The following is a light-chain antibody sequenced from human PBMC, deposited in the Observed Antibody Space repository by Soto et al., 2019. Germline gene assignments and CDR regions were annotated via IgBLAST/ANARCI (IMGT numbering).Light chain of an antibody. CDR3: QQYENYWT. CDR1: QTISIW. V-gene: IGKV1-5*03. Sequence: IHMTDAPSTLSGSVLDRVTITFRASQTISIWLACYQQKPGKAPKLLIYKASTLKSGVPSRFSGSGSGTEFTLTISNLQPDDFATYYCQQYENYWTFGQGTKVDIK. CDR2: KAS. J-gene: IGKJ1*01.